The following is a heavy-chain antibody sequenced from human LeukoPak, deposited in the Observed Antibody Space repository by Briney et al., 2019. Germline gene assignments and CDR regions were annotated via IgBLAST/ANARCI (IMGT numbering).Heavy chain of an antibody. CDR3: AKDEGRLGYCSGGSCYDPTH. CDR1: GFTFSSYG. CDR2: IRYDGSNK. J-gene: IGHJ4*02. Sequence: GGSLRLSCAASGFTFSSYGMHWVRQAPGKGLEWVAFIRYDGSNKYYADSMKGRFTISRDNSKNTLYQQMNSLRAEDTAVYYCAKDEGRLGYCSGGSCYDPTHWGQGTLVTVSS. D-gene: IGHD2-15*01. V-gene: IGHV3-30*02.